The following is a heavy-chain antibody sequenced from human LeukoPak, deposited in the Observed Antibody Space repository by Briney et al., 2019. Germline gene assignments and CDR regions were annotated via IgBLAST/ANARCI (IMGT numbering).Heavy chain of an antibody. V-gene: IGHV1-46*01. CDR2: INPSGGST. CDR1: GYTFTSYG. Sequence: ASVKVSCKASGYTFTSYGISWVRQAPGQGLEWMGIINPSGGSTSYAQKFQGRVTMTRDTSTSTVYMELSSLRSEDTAVYYCARFPVYDFWSGYLDYWGQGTLVTVSS. D-gene: IGHD3-3*01. J-gene: IGHJ4*02. CDR3: ARFPVYDFWSGYLDY.